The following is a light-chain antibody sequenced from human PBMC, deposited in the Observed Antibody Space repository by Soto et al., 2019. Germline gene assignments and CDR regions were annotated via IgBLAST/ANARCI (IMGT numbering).Light chain of an antibody. Sequence: QSVLTQLPSVSGAPGQSVTISCIGSGSNIGAGYDVHWYQQLPGVAPKLLIFDTTNRPSGVPGRFSGSKSGASASLAITGLLPEDEADFFCQSFDTNLNAVVFGGGTKLTVL. V-gene: IGLV1-40*01. CDR3: QSFDTNLNAVV. J-gene: IGLJ2*01. CDR2: DTT. CDR1: GSNIGAGYD.